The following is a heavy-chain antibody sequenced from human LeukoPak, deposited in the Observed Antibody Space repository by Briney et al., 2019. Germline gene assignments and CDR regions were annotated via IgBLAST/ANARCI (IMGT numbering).Heavy chain of an antibody. V-gene: IGHV4-38-2*02. Sequence: SETLSLTCTVSGYSISSGYYWGWIRQPPGKGLEWIGSIYHSGSTYYNPSLKSRVTISVDTSKNQFSLKLSSVTAADTAVYYCARDHDPNDYSNYLILDWGQGTLVTVSS. CDR1: GYSISSGYY. D-gene: IGHD4-11*01. CDR2: IYHSGST. CDR3: ARDHDPNDYSNYLILD. J-gene: IGHJ4*02.